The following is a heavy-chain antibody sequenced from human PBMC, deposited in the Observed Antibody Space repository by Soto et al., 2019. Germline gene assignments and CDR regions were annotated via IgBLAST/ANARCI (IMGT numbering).Heavy chain of an antibody. Sequence: PSETLSLTCTVSGGSISSYYWSWIRQPPGKGLEWIGYIYYSGSTNYNPSLKSRVTISVDTSKNQFSLKLSSVTAADTAVYHCARDRGADGMDVWGQGTTVTVSS. D-gene: IGHD3-16*01. V-gene: IGHV4-59*01. CDR1: GGSISSYY. CDR3: ARDRGADGMDV. CDR2: IYYSGST. J-gene: IGHJ6*02.